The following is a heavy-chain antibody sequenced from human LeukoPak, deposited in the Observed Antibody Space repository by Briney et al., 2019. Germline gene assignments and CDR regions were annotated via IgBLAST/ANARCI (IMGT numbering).Heavy chain of an antibody. V-gene: IGHV1-2*02. Sequence: ASVKVSCKASGYTFTGYYMHWVRQAPGQGLEWMGWINPNSGGTNYAQKFQGRVTMTRDTSISTAYMELSRLRSDDTAVYYCARGFTITMIPASNFDYWGQGTLVTASS. CDR1: GYTFTGYY. CDR3: ARGFTITMIPASNFDY. D-gene: IGHD3-22*01. CDR2: INPNSGGT. J-gene: IGHJ4*02.